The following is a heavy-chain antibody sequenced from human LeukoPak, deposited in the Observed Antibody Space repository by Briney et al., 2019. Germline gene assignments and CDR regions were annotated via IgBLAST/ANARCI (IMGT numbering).Heavy chain of an antibody. J-gene: IGHJ4*02. D-gene: IGHD3-22*01. V-gene: IGHV3-23*01. CDR2: ISGSGDNT. CDR1: GFTFSRSA. Sequence: GGSLRLSCAASGFTFSRSAMSWVRQAPGKGLEWVSGISGSGDNTYYADSVKGRFTISRDNSKNTLYVQVNSLGTEDTAAYYCAKGSYYDSSGSFYFDYWGQGTLVTVSS. CDR3: AKGSYYDSSGSFYFDY.